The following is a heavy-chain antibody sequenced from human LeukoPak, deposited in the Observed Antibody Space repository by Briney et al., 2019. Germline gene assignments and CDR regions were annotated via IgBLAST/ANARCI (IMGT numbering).Heavy chain of an antibody. CDR1: DGSINSYY. V-gene: IGHV4-59*01. Sequence: SETLSLTCSVSDGSINSYYWSWIRQPPGKGLEWIGYIYYSGSTNYNPSLKSRDTISVDTSKNQFSLKLSSVTAADTAVYYCARDGRYSSGWYWFDPWGQETLVTVSS. J-gene: IGHJ5*02. CDR3: ARDGRYSSGWYWFDP. CDR2: IYYSGST. D-gene: IGHD6-19*01.